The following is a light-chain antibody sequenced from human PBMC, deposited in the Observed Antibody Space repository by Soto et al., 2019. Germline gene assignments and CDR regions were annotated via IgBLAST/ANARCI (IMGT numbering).Light chain of an antibody. CDR2: GAS. CDR1: QSVSDW. CDR3: QQYNTYPWT. V-gene: IGKV1-5*02. Sequence: DIQMTQSPSTLSASVGDRVTIVCRASQSVSDWLAWYQQRPGKAPKVLIYGASSLESGFPSRFRGSGSGTEFTLTISSLQPDDFATYYCQQYNTYPWTFCQGTKVEIK. J-gene: IGKJ1*01.